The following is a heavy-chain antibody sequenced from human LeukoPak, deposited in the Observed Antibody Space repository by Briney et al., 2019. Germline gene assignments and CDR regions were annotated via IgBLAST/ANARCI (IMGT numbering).Heavy chain of an antibody. D-gene: IGHD3-9*01. V-gene: IGHV3-23*01. CDR3: AKVRSYYDILTGNYYYYGMDV. J-gene: IGHJ6*02. CDR2: ISGSGGST. Sequence: GGSLRLSCAASGFTFSSYAMSWVRQAPGKGLEWVSAISGSGGSTYYADSVKGRFTISRDNSKNTLYLQMNSLRAEDTAVYYCAKVRSYYDILTGNYYYYGMDVWGQGTTVTVSS. CDR1: GFTFSSYA.